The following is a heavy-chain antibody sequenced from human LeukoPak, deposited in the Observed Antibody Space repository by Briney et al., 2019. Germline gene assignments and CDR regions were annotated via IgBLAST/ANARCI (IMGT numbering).Heavy chain of an antibody. J-gene: IGHJ3*02. CDR3: ARDEWERETDAFDI. CDR2: ISAYNGNT. CDR1: GYTFTSYG. V-gene: IGHV1-18*01. Sequence: ASVKVSCKASGYTFTSYGISWVRQAPGQGLEWMGWISAYNGNTNYAQKLQGRVTMTTDTSTSTAYMELRSLRSDDTVVYYCARDEWERETDAFDIWGQGTMVTVSS. D-gene: IGHD1-26*01.